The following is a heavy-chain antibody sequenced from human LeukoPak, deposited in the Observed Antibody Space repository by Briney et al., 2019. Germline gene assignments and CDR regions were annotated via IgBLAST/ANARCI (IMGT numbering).Heavy chain of an antibody. CDR1: GFTFSSYA. Sequence: PGGSLRLSCAASGFTFSSYAMNCVRQAPGKGLEWVSAISGSGGGTYYADSVKGRFTISRDNSKNTLYLQMNSLRAEDTAVYYCAKERIVGAKPPGYWGQGTLVTVSS. CDR3: AKERIVGAKPPGY. V-gene: IGHV3-23*01. D-gene: IGHD1-26*01. J-gene: IGHJ4*02. CDR2: ISGSGGGT.